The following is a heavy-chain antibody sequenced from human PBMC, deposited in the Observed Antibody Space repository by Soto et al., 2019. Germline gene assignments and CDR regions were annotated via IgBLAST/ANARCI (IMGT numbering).Heavy chain of an antibody. D-gene: IGHD3-22*01. CDR3: ARLGGFYQSLDS. CDR2: IYHSGST. Sequence: SETLSLTCAVSGGSISSGGYSWSWIRQPPGKGLEWIGYIYHSGSTYYNPSLKSRVAISVDRSKNQFSLKLSSVTAADTAVYYCARLGGFYQSLDSWGQGTLVTVSS. CDR1: GGSISSGGYS. V-gene: IGHV4-30-2*01. J-gene: IGHJ5*01.